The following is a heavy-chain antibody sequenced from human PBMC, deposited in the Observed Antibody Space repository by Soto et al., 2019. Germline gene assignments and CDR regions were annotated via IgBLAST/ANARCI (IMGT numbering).Heavy chain of an antibody. Sequence: ASVKVSCKASGSTFSGYYLHWLRQAPAVGPVWLGWMNPESGDSQYGETFQGRVTMTRDTSSATVHMELSGLRPDDTGRYYCVAERRPVLVYPDFWGQGTQVTVSS. CDR2: MNPESGDS. D-gene: IGHD6-19*01. CDR1: GSTFSGYY. CDR3: VAERRPVLVYPDF. V-gene: IGHV1-2*02. J-gene: IGHJ4*02.